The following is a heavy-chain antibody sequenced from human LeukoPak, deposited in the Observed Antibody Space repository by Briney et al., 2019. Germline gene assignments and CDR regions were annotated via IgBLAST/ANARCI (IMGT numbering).Heavy chain of an antibody. J-gene: IGHJ3*02. V-gene: IGHV4-4*02. D-gene: IGHD2-21*02. CDR3: AGAYCGGDCYSGRAFDI. CDR1: GGSISSSYW. Sequence: SETLTLTCAVSGGSISSSYWWSWVRQPPGKGLEWIGEVYHSGSTNYYPSLKSRVTISIEKSKNQFSLKLSSVTAADTAVYYCAGAYCGGDCYSGRAFDIWGQGTMVTVSS. CDR2: VYHSGST.